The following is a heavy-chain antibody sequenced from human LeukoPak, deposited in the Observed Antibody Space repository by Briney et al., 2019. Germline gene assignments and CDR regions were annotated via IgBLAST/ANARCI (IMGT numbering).Heavy chain of an antibody. CDR1: GYTFTSYD. Sequence: GASVKVSCKASGYTFTSYDINWVRQATGQGLEWMGWMNPNSGNTGYAQKFQGRVTITRNTSISTAYMELSSLRSEDTAVYYCARERKEIRFLEWLSDSATAFDIWGQGTMVTVSS. CDR2: MNPNSGNT. V-gene: IGHV1-8*03. D-gene: IGHD3-3*01. J-gene: IGHJ3*02. CDR3: ARERKEIRFLEWLSDSATAFDI.